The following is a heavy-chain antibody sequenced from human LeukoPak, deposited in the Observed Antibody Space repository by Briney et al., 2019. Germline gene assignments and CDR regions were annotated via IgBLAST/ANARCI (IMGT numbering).Heavy chain of an antibody. Sequence: SETLSLTCTVSGGSISSSSYYWGWIRQPPGKGLEWIGGIYYSGSTYYNPSLKSRVTISVDTSKNQFSLKLSSVTAADTAVYYCARGKDPFFSVATQYYFDYWGQGTLVTVSS. CDR3: ARGKDPFFSVATQYYFDY. V-gene: IGHV4-39*07. CDR1: GGSISSSSYY. J-gene: IGHJ4*02. D-gene: IGHD5-12*01. CDR2: IYYSGST.